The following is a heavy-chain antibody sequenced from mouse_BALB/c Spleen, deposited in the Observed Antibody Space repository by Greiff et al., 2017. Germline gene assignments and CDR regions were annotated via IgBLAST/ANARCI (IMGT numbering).Heavy chain of an antibody. CDR3: ARDSSFAY. CDR1: GFTFSSYA. Sequence: EVQVVESGGGLVKPGGSLKLSCAASGFTFSSYAMSWVRQTPEKRLEWVATISSGGSYTYYPDSVKGRFTISRDNAKNTLYLQMSSLKSEDTAMYYCARDSSFAYWGQGTLVTVSA. CDR2: ISSGGSYT. J-gene: IGHJ3*01. V-gene: IGHV5-6-4*01.